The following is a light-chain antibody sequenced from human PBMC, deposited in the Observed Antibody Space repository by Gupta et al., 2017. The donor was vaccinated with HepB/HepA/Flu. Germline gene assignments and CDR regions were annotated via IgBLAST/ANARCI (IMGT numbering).Light chain of an antibody. V-gene: IGKV1-9*01. J-gene: IGKJ5*01. Sequence: DIQLTQSPSFLSASVGDQVTITCRASQGISTYLAWYQQKPGKAPKLLIYSASTLQSVVPSSFSGSGSGTEFTLTISSLQPEDFATYYCQQVNRFPITFGQGTRLEIK. CDR2: SAS. CDR1: QGISTY. CDR3: QQVNRFPIT.